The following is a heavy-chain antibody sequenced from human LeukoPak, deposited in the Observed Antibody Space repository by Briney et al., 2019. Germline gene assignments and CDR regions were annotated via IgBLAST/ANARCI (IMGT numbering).Heavy chain of an antibody. Sequence: GESLKISCKGSGYSFTSYWIGWVRQMPGKGLEWMGIIYPGDSGTRYSPSFQGQVTISADKSISTAYLQWSSLKASDTAMYYCARTFITYYYGSGSYYIPQYFDYWGQGTLVTVSS. J-gene: IGHJ4*02. CDR2: IYPGDSGT. D-gene: IGHD3-10*01. CDR3: ARTFITYYYGSGSYYIPQYFDY. V-gene: IGHV5-51*01. CDR1: GYSFTSYW.